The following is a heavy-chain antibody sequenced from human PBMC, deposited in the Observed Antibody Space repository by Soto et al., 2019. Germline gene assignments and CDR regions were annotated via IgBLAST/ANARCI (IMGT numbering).Heavy chain of an antibody. Sequence: GGSLRLSCAASGFTFSSYAMSWVRQAPGKGLEWVSAISGSGGSTYYADSVKGRFTISRDNSKNTLYLQMNSLRAEDTAVYYCAKDLIDIVVLVAATSYMFAYWGQGSLVTVSS. V-gene: IGHV3-23*01. CDR1: GFTFSSYA. J-gene: IGHJ4*02. D-gene: IGHD2-15*01. CDR3: AKDLIDIVVLVAATSYMFAY. CDR2: ISGSGGST.